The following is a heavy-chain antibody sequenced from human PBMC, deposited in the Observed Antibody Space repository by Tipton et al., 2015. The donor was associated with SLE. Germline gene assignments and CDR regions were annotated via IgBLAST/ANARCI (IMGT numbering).Heavy chain of an antibody. D-gene: IGHD1-26*01. CDR2: IDSSGNT. J-gene: IGHJ5*01. Sequence: TLSLTCSVSGASMNSGSFSWHWTRQPAGKALQWLGHIDSSGNTYSNPSLRSRVSISVDVSRNQFSLTLNSVTAADTATYSCARETGTYYSTWFDSWGQGTLVTVSS. CDR1: GASMNSGSFS. V-gene: IGHV4-61*09. CDR3: ARETGTYYSTWFDS.